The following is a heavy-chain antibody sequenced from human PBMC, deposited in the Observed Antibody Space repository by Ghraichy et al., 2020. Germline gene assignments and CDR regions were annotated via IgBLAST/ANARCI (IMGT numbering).Heavy chain of an antibody. D-gene: IGHD5-18*01. V-gene: IGHV3-23*01. Sequence: GGSLRLSCAASGFTFSSYAMSWVRQAPGKGLEWVSAISGSGGSTYYADSVKGRFTISRDNSKNTLYLQMNSLRAEDTAVYYCAKDREYSYGPDWLGVYHYYYMDVWGKGTTVTVSS. CDR1: GFTFSSYA. CDR2: ISGSGGST. J-gene: IGHJ6*03. CDR3: AKDREYSYGPDWLGVYHYYYMDV.